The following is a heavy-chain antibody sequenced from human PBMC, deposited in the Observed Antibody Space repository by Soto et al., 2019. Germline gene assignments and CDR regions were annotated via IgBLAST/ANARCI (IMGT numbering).Heavy chain of an antibody. V-gene: IGHV4-61*01. CDR1: GGSVSSGSYY. CDR3: ARDRNYYGMDV. J-gene: IGHJ6*02. Sequence: SETLSLTCTVSGGSVSSGSYYWSWIRQPPGKGLEWIGYIYYSGSTNYNPSLKSRVTISVDTSKNQFSLKLSSVTAADTAVYYCARDRNYYGMDVWGQGTTVPVSS. CDR2: IYYSGST.